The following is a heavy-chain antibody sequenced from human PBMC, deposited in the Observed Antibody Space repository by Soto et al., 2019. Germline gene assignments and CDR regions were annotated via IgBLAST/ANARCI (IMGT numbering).Heavy chain of an antibody. CDR2: ISSSGVST. V-gene: IGHV3-23*01. CDR1: GVTFNSYA. J-gene: IGHJ4*02. CDR3: ARGGLSVLYIDY. Sequence: EVQLLESGGGLVQPGGSLRLSCGASGVTFNSYAMSWVRQAPGQGLEWVSGISSSGVSTFYGDSVKGRFTINRDNSKNTLYLQMNSLIAEDTAVYYCARGGLSVLYIDYWGQGTLVTVSP. D-gene: IGHD2-8*02.